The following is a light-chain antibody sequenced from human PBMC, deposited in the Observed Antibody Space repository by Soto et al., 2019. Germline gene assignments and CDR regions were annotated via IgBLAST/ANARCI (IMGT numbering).Light chain of an antibody. Sequence: QSVLTQPASVSGSPGQSITISCSGTSSDVGGYNFVSWYQQHPGKAPQLVIYEVSDRPSGVSDRFSGPKSGNTASLTISGLQAEDEADYYCSSYTSSNTYVVFGGGTKLTVL. CDR3: SSYTSSNTYVV. CDR2: EVS. CDR1: SSDVGGYNF. V-gene: IGLV2-14*01. J-gene: IGLJ2*01.